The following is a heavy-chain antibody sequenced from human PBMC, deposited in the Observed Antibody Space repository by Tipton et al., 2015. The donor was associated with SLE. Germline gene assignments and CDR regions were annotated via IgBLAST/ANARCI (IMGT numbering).Heavy chain of an antibody. CDR1: GYTFTSYG. D-gene: IGHD3-3*01. V-gene: IGHV1-18*01. J-gene: IGHJ3*02. Sequence: QLVQSGPEVKKPGASVKVSCKASGYTFTSYGISWVRQAPEQGLEWMGWISAYNGNTNYAQKLQGRVTMTTDTSTSTAYMELRSLRSDDTAVYYCARSITIFGVVPTRAFDIWGQGTMVTVSS. CDR2: ISAYNGNT. CDR3: ARSITIFGVVPTRAFDI.